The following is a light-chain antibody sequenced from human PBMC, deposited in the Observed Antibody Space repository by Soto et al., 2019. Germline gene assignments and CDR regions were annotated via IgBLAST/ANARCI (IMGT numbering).Light chain of an antibody. CDR2: AAS. CDR3: QQTDSFPIT. J-gene: IGKJ5*01. V-gene: IGKV1-12*01. Sequence: DIQMTQSPAFLSASVGDTVTITCRASQGIRSSLAWYQQRPGRAPNLLIYAASNLQSGVPSRFSGSGSGTHFTLTISSLQPEDFGTYYCQQTDSFPITFGQGTRLEIK. CDR1: QGIRSS.